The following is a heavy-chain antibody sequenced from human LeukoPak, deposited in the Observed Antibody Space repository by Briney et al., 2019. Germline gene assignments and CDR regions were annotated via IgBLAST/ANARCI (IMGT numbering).Heavy chain of an antibody. D-gene: IGHD3-10*01. J-gene: IGHJ4*02. Sequence: GGSLRLSCAASGFTFSSYAMSWVRQAPGKGLEWVSSINGNGGSTYYAESVKGRFTISRDNSKNTLCLQMNSLRAEDTAVYYCAKGTMARGFDYWGQGTLVTVSS. CDR1: GFTFSSYA. CDR2: INGNGGST. CDR3: AKGTMARGFDY. V-gene: IGHV3-23*01.